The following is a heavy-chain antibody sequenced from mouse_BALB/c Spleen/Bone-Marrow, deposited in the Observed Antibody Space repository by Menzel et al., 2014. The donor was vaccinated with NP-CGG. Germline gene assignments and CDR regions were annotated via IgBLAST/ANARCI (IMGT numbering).Heavy chain of an antibody. V-gene: IGHV1S127*01. J-gene: IGHJ4*01. CDR2: IDPSDSYT. Sequence: QVQLKESGAELVKPGASVKMSCKASGYTFTNYWMHWVKQRPGQGLEWIGVIDPSDSYTSYNQKFKSKATLTVDTSSSTAYIQLSSLTSEDSAVYYCTRGEVQAMDYWGQGTSVTDSS. CDR3: TRGEVQAMDY. D-gene: IGHD2-14*01. CDR1: GYTFTNYW.